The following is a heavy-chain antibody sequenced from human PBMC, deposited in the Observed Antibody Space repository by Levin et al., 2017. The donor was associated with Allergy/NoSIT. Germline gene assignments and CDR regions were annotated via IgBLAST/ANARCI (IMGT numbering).Heavy chain of an antibody. V-gene: IGHV3-23*01. Sequence: PGESLKISCVASGFTFSSFSMVWVRQAPGKGLECAAAISGTGGNTYYADSLKGRFTISRDNSNNMLYLQMNSLGAEDTAVYFCAKGSGGWPYYYDHWGQGTLVTVSS. D-gene: IGHD6-19*01. J-gene: IGHJ4*02. CDR1: GFTFSSFS. CDR2: ISGTGGNT. CDR3: AKGSGGWPYYYDH.